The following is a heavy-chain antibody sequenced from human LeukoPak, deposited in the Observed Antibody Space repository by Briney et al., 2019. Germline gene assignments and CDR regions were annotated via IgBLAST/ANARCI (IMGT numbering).Heavy chain of an antibody. D-gene: IGHD3-16*01. CDR1: GFTFSSYA. V-gene: IGHV3-23*01. CDR3: AKDRARGGATDFGY. CDR2: ISGGGDST. Sequence: GGFLRLSCAASGFTFSSYAMSWVRQAPGKGLEWVSAISGGGDSTYYADSVKGRFTISRDNSKNTLYLQMDSLRAEDTAVYYCAKDRARGGATDFGYWGQGTLVTVSS. J-gene: IGHJ4*02.